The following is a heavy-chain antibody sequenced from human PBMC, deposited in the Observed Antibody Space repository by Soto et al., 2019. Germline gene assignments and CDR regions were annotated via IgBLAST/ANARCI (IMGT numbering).Heavy chain of an antibody. V-gene: IGHV1-3*01. Sequence: ASVKVSCKASGYTFTSYAMHWVRQAPGQRLEWMGWINAGNGNTKYSQKFQGRFTISRDNSKNTLYLQMSSLRAEDTAVYYCVKDQRITMIVVVIPGPFDIWGQGTMVTVSS. J-gene: IGHJ3*02. CDR1: GYTFTSYA. CDR2: INAGNGNT. CDR3: VKDQRITMIVVVIPGPFDI. D-gene: IGHD3-22*01.